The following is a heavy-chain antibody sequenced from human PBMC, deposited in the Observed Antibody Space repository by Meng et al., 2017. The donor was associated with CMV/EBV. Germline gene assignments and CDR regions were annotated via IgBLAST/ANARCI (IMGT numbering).Heavy chain of an antibody. Sequence: QVHLQDAGPGLVKPSQTLSLTCTVSGGSISSGDYYWSWIRQPPGKGLEWIGYIYYSGSTYYNPSLKSRVTISVDTSKNQFSLKLSSVTAADTAVYYCARDNRRGGVDYWGQGTLVTVSS. CDR1: GGSISSGDYY. V-gene: IGHV4-30-4*08. CDR2: IYYSGST. CDR3: ARDNRRGGVDY. D-gene: IGHD3-3*01. J-gene: IGHJ4*02.